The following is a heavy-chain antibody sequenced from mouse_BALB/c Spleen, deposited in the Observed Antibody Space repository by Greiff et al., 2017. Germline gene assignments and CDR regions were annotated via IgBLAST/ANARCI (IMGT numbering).Heavy chain of an antibody. CDR3: AREGDFAY. J-gene: IGHJ3*01. D-gene: IGHD3-3*01. CDR1: GFTFSSFG. CDR2: ISSGSSTI. Sequence: EVQLVESGGGLVQPGGSRKLSCAASGFTFSSFGMHWVRQAPEKGLEWVAYISSGSSTIYYADTVKGRFTISRDNPKNTLFLQMTSLRSEDTAMYYCAREGDFAYWGQGTLVTVSA. V-gene: IGHV5-17*02.